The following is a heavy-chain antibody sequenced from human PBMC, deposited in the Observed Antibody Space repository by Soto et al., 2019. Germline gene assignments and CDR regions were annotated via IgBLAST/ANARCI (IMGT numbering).Heavy chain of an antibody. CDR3: GRYAAEVTTFFDH. V-gene: IGHV3-30*03. Sequence: GGSLRLSCVVSGFTFNEYGMHWVRQAPGKGLEWVAVISYDGSYKDYADSVSGRFTISRDNSKNTLYLQMNSLGAEDAAVYYCGRYAAEVTTFFDHWGQGTLVTVSS. CDR1: GFTFNEYG. CDR2: ISYDGSYK. J-gene: IGHJ4*02. D-gene: IGHD4-17*01.